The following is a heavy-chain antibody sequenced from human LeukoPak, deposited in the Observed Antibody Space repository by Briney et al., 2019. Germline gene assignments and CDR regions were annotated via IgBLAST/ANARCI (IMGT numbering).Heavy chain of an antibody. V-gene: IGHV4-38-2*02. CDR1: GYSIRSGYY. CDR3: ARGLWFGVLYNWFDP. CDR2: VYHSGST. J-gene: IGHJ5*02. D-gene: IGHD3-10*01. Sequence: SETLSLTCTVSGYSIRSGYYWGWIRQPPGKGLEWIGNVYHSGSTYYNPSLKSRVTISVDTSKNQFSLKLSSVTAADTAVYYCARGLWFGVLYNWFDPWGQGTLVTVSS.